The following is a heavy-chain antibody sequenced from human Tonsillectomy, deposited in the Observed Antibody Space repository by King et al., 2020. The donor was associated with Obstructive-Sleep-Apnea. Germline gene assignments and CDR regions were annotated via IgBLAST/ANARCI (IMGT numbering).Heavy chain of an antibody. Sequence: DVQLVESGGGLVQPGRSLTLSCTGSGFTFGDYGMSWFRQAPGKGLEWVGFIRRKPYSGTTNYAASVQGRFTISRDDSKSIAYLQMNSLKSEDTAVYFCTCAAFESVREVSPGYSDNYNYTMDVWGQGTTVTVSS. CDR1: GFTFGDYG. V-gene: IGHV3-49*03. CDR3: TCAAFESVREVSPGYSDNYNYTMDV. J-gene: IGHJ6*02. D-gene: IGHD3-9*01. CDR2: IRRKPYSGTT.